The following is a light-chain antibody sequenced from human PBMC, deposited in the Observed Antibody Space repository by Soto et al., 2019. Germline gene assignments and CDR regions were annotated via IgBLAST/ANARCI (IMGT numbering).Light chain of an antibody. V-gene: IGKV1-39*01. CDR1: QNIHTH. CDR2: TAS. CDR3: QQGDTTPIT. Sequence: DIQMTQSPSSLSASVVDRFTITCRASQNIHTHLNWYQQKPGKAPKPLIYTASSLHSGVPSRFSGSASGTDFTLTISSLQPEDFATYYCQQGDTTPITFGQGTRLEIK. J-gene: IGKJ5*01.